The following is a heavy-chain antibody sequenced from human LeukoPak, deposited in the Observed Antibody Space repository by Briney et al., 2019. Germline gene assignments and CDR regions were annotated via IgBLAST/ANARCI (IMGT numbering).Heavy chain of an antibody. CDR3: ARDAANSIRARYDY. CDR1: GFAVSSNY. Sequence: GESLKISCAASGFAVSSNYMSWVRQAPGKGLEWVSVVYGSDVTYYAASVRGRFTISRDNSKNTLYLRMNSLRAEDSAVYFCARDAANSIRARYDYWGQGTLVTVSS. J-gene: IGHJ4*02. CDR2: VYGSDVT. D-gene: IGHD2/OR15-2a*01. V-gene: IGHV3-53*01.